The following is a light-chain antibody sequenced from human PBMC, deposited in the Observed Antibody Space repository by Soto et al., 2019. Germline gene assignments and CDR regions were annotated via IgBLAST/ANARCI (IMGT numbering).Light chain of an antibody. CDR3: QQYGSSPRT. CDR1: QSVSSSY. J-gene: IGKJ1*01. CDR2: GAS. V-gene: IGKV3-20*01. Sequence: DSVMTQSPLSLPVTPGEPATLSCRASQSVSSSYLAWYQQKPGQAPRLLIYGASSRATGIPDRFSGSGSGTDFTLTISRLEPEDFAVYYCQQYGSSPRTFGQGTKVDI.